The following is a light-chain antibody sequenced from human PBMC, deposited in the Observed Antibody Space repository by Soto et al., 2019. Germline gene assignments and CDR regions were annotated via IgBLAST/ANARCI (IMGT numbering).Light chain of an antibody. CDR2: SAS. J-gene: IGKJ4*01. CDR3: QQSNNFPLT. V-gene: IGKV1-12*01. Sequence: DIQMTQSPSSVSASVGDRVTITCRASQGISSRLAWYQQKPGKAPNLLIYSASSLQSGVPSRFSGSGSETDFTLTIGSLQPEDFANYNCQQSNNFPLTFGGGTKVDIK. CDR1: QGISSR.